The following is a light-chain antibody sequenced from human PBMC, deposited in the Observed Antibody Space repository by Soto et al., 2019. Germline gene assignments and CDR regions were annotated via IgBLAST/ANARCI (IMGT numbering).Light chain of an antibody. CDR1: QGINSY. CDR2: AAS. V-gene: IGKV1-9*01. J-gene: IGKJ4*01. CDR3: QQLNTYPLT. Sequence: DIQLTQSPSFLSASVGDRVTITCRPSQGINSYLAWYQQKPGKAPKLLIYAASTLQSGVPSRFSGSGSGTEFTLTITSLQPEDFVTYYCQQLNTYPLTFGGGTKVEIK.